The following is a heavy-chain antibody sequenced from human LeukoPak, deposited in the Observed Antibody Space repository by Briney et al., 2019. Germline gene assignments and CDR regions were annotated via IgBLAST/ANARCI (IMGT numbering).Heavy chain of an antibody. CDR3: ARVDCSSTSCMGGNWFDP. V-gene: IGHV3-23*01. CDR2: ISGSGGST. Sequence: GGSLRLSCAASGFTFSSYAMSWVRQAPGKGLEWVSAISGSGGSTYYADSVKGRFTISRDNSKNTLYLQMNSLRAEDTAVYYCARVDCSSTSCMGGNWFDPWRQGTLVTVSS. D-gene: IGHD2-2*01. J-gene: IGHJ5*02. CDR1: GFTFSSYA.